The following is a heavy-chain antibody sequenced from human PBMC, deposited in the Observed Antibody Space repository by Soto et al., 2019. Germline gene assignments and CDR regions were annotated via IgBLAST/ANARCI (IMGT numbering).Heavy chain of an antibody. V-gene: IGHV4-34*01. CDR3: ARESGAGYNWFDP. CDR2: INHSGST. D-gene: IGHD1-26*01. Sequence: QPPGKGLEWIGEINHSGSTNYNPSLKSRVTISVDTSKNQFSLKLSSVTAADTAVYYCARESGAGYNWFDPWGQGTLVTVSS. J-gene: IGHJ5*02.